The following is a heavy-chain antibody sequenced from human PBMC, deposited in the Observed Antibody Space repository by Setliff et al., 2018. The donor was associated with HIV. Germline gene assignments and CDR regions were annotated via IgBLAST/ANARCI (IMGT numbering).Heavy chain of an antibody. Sequence: PGGSLRLSCEASGFIFSSYWMSWVRQAPGKGPEWVSYISIYSSNIYYADSVKGRFTISRDNVKDSPYLQMNSLRAEDTAMYYCVKGRWASPFDNWGQGTLVTVSS. CDR2: ISIYSSNI. CDR3: VKGRWASPFDN. CDR1: GFIFSSYW. J-gene: IGHJ4*02. D-gene: IGHD3-16*01. V-gene: IGHV3-48*01.